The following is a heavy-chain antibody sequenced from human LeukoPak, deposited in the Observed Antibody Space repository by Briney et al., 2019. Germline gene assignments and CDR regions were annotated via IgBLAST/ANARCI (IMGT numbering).Heavy chain of an antibody. V-gene: IGHV3-21*01. CDR2: ISSSSSYI. CDR3: ARDSHSGNYYDSSGYPWWFDY. Sequence: GGSLRLSCAASGFTFSSYSMNWVRQAPGKGLEWVSYISSSSSYIYYADSVKGRFTISRDKAKNSLYLQMNSLRAEDTALYYCARDSHSGNYYDSSGYPWWFDYWGQGTLVTVSS. D-gene: IGHD3-22*01. J-gene: IGHJ4*02. CDR1: GFTFSSYS.